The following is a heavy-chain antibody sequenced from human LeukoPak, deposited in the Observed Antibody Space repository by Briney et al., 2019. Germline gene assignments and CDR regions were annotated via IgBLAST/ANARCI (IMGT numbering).Heavy chain of an antibody. CDR3: AKYLGRWELLDY. Sequence: GGSPRLSCAASGFTFSSYAMSWVRQAPGKGLEWVSAISGSGGSTYYADSVKGRFTISRDNSKNTLYLQMNSLRAEDTAVYYCAKYLGRWELLDYWGQGTLVTVSS. CDR1: GFTFSSYA. D-gene: IGHD1-26*01. CDR2: ISGSGGST. V-gene: IGHV3-23*01. J-gene: IGHJ4*02.